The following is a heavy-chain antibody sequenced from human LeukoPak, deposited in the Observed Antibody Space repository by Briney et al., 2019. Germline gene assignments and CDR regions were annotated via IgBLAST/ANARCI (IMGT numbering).Heavy chain of an antibody. J-gene: IGHJ2*01. Sequence: GASVKVSCKASGGTFSSNAISWVRLAPGQGPEWMGGIIPMLGSTIYVEKFQDRVTITADKSSSTCYMELSSLRSEDAAVYYCVREAADSSGYSMWWYFDLWGRGTLVTVSS. V-gene: IGHV1-69*06. D-gene: IGHD3-22*01. CDR1: GGTFSSNA. CDR3: VREAADSSGYSMWWYFDL. CDR2: IIPMLGST.